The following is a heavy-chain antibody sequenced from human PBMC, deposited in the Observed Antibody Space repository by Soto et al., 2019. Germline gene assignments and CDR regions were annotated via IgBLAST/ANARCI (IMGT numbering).Heavy chain of an antibody. CDR1: GYTFATYA. CDR3: ARDTGYCSGGSCLYYMDV. J-gene: IGHJ6*03. CDR2: INTGNGYT. D-gene: IGHD2-15*01. V-gene: IGHV1-3*04. Sequence: ASVKVSCKASGYTFATYAIHWVRQAPGQRLEWMGWINTGNGYTEYSQNFRGRVTITRDTSASTAYMELSSLRSDDTAVYYCARDTGYCSGGSCLYYMDVWGKGTTVTVSS.